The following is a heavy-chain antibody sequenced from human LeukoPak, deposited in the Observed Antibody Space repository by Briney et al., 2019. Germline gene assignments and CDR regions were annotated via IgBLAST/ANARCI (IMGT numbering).Heavy chain of an antibody. CDR2: IYYSGST. CDR1: GGSISSGDYY. CDR3: ARGVGVDFAFDI. J-gene: IGHJ3*02. Sequence: RASETLSLTCTVSGGSISSGDYYWSWIRQPPGKGLEWIGYIYYSGSTYYNPSLKSRVTISVDTSKNQFSLKLSSVTAADTAVYYCARGVGVDFAFDIWGQGTMVTVSS. V-gene: IGHV4-30-4*08. D-gene: IGHD3-10*01.